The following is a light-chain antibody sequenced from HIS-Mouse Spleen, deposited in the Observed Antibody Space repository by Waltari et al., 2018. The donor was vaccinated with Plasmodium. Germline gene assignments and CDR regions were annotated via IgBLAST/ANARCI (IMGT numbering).Light chain of an antibody. CDR2: EDS. CDR1: ALPQKS. J-gene: IGLJ3*02. Sequence: SYELPQPPSVSVSPGQTARITCSGAALPQKSAYWYQQKSGQAPVLVIYEDSKRPSGIPERFSGSSSGTMATLTISGAQVEDEADYYCYSTDSSGNHRVFGGGTKLTVL. V-gene: IGLV3-10*01. CDR3: YSTDSSGNHRV.